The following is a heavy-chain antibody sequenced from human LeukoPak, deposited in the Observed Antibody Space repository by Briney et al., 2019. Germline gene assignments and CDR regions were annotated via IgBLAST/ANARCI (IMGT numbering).Heavy chain of an antibody. Sequence: PSETLSLTCTVSGGSISSSSYYWSWIRQPPGKGLEWIGEINHSGSTNYNPSLKSRVTISVDTSKNQFSLKLSSVTAADTAVYYCARGDAVAGHRRYFDYWGQGTLVAVSS. D-gene: IGHD6-19*01. CDR3: ARGDAVAGHRRYFDY. CDR1: GGSISSSSYY. V-gene: IGHV4-39*07. CDR2: INHSGST. J-gene: IGHJ4*02.